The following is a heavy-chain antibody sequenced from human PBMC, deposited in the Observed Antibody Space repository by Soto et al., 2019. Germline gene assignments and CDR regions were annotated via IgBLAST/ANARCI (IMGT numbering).Heavy chain of an antibody. CDR2: VYSSGST. CDR3: ARGYKATAILH. CDR1: GGSISSYY. D-gene: IGHD2-2*02. V-gene: IGHV4-59*01. J-gene: IGHJ4*02. Sequence: KPSGTLSLTCPVAGGSISSYYWSWTWQPSGKGLEWIGYVYSSGSTNYNPSLKSRVTISVDRSKNHVSLKLSSVTAADTAVCYGARGYKATAILHWAQGTLVTVSA.